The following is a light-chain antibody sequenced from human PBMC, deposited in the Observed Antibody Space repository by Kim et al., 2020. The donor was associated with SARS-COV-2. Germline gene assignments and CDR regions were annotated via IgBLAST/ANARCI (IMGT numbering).Light chain of an antibody. V-gene: IGKV3-15*01. CDR2: SAS. CDR3: QQYYTWKT. Sequence: LSVAPGERATLSCTASQSVATDLTGYQLKPGQPPRLRIYSASTRATGVPARFSGSGSGTEFSLTISSLQSDDFAVYYCQQYYTWKTFGQGTKVDIK. CDR1: QSVATD. J-gene: IGKJ1*01.